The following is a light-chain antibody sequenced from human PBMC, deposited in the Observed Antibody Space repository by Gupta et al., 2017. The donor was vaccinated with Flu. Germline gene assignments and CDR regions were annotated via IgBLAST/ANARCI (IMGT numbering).Light chain of an antibody. Sequence: QSALTQPASVSGSPGQSITISCTGTSSDVGGYEYVSWYQQHPGKAPKLLIYEVSSRPSGVSNRFSGSKSGNTASLTISGLQAEDEADYFCNSYTSLSTWVFGGGTKLTVL. CDR3: NSYTSLSTWV. CDR1: SSDVGGYEY. J-gene: IGLJ3*02. V-gene: IGLV2-14*03. CDR2: EVS.